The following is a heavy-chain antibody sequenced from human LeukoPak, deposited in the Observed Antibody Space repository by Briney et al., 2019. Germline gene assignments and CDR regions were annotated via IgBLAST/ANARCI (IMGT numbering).Heavy chain of an antibody. CDR3: ASGRYYYDSRAYHGVAN. CDR1: GGTFSSYA. CDR2: IIPIFGTA. Sequence: SVKVSCKASGGTFSSYAISWMRQAPGQGLEWMGGIIPIFGTANYAQKFQGRVKITAAASTSRAYMELSSLISEDTAVYYCASGRYYYDSRAYHGVANWGQGTLVTVSS. V-gene: IGHV1-69*13. J-gene: IGHJ4*02. D-gene: IGHD3-22*01.